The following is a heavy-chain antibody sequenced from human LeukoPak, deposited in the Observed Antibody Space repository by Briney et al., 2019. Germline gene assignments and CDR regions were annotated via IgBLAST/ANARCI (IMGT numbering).Heavy chain of an antibody. CDR3: ARETGSAVGSTDFDY. CDR1: RFTFSSYS. D-gene: IGHD4-17*01. J-gene: IGHJ4*02. Sequence: GGSLRLSCAGSRFTFSSYSMNWVRQAPGKGLEWVSYADSVKGRFTISRDNAKNSLYLQMNSLRGEDTAVYYCARETGSAVGSTDFDYWGQGTLVTVSS. V-gene: IGHV3-48*01.